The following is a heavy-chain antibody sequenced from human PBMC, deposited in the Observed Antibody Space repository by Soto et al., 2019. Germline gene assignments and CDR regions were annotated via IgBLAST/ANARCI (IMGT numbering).Heavy chain of an antibody. CDR3: AIDRTSGNHDYSNWKSYYYYYGMDV. CDR2: IIPIFGTA. Sequence: QVQMVQSGAEVKKPGSSVKVSCKASGGTFSSYAISWVRQAPGQGLEWMGGIIPIFGTANYAQKFQGRVTITADESTSTAYMELSSLRSEDTAVYYCAIDRTSGNHDYSNWKSYYYYYGMDVWGQGTTVTVSS. CDR1: GGTFSSYA. V-gene: IGHV1-69*01. J-gene: IGHJ6*02. D-gene: IGHD4-4*01.